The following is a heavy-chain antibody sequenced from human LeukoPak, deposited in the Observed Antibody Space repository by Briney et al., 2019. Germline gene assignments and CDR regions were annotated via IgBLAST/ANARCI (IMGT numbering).Heavy chain of an antibody. CDR2: ISANNGGT. Sequence: ASVKVSCKASGYTFTNYVISWVRQAPGQGLEWMAWISANNGGTRYAQNLQGRVTMTTDTSTSTAYMELRSLRSDDTAVYYCARVPPSAHQMLSSDYWGQGTQVTVSS. V-gene: IGHV1-18*04. CDR1: GYTFTNYV. CDR3: ARVPPSAHQMLSSDY. D-gene: IGHD2-2*01. J-gene: IGHJ4*02.